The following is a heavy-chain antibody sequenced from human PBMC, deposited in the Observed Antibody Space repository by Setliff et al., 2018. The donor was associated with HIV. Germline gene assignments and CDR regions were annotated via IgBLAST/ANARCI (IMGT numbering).Heavy chain of an antibody. CDR2: ISAYNGNT. CDR3: AREIGDYYDSSGYYPPTDYYYGMDV. Sequence: ASVKVSCKASGYTFTSYDISWVRQAPGHGLEWMGWISAYNGNTNYAQKLQGRVTMTTDTSTSTAYMELRSLRSDDTAVYYCAREIGDYYDSSGYYPPTDYYYGMDVWGQGTTVTGSS. CDR1: GYTFTSYD. D-gene: IGHD3-22*01. V-gene: IGHV1-18*01. J-gene: IGHJ6*02.